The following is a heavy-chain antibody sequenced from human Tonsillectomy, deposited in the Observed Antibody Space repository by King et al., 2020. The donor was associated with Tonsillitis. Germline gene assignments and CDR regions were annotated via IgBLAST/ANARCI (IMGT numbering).Heavy chain of an antibody. Sequence: QLQESGPGLVKPSETLSLTCSVSGGSISNYYWSWIRQPPGKGLEWIGNMYSGSTNYNPSLKSRDTISLGTSKNQFSLKLSSVTAADTALYYCARDLYDFGRGFFYGMDVWGQGTAVTVSS. D-gene: IGHD3-3*01. CDR1: GGSISNYY. CDR2: MYSGST. J-gene: IGHJ6*02. CDR3: ARDLYDFGRGFFYGMDV. V-gene: IGHV4-59*01.